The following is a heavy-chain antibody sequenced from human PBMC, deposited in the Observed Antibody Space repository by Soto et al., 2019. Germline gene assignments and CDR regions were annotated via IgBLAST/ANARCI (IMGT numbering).Heavy chain of an antibody. CDR3: ARAPRYFDILTGSYYFDY. CDR2: IDYSGSI. CDR1: GGSITSGGYY. D-gene: IGHD3-9*01. Sequence: QVQLQESGPGLVKPSQTLSLTCTVSGGSITSGGYYWSWIRQHPGKGLEWIGYIDYSGSIDYNPSLKSRVTISVDTSKNLFSLKVSSVTAADTAVYYCARAPRYFDILTGSYYFDYWGQGTLVTVSS. J-gene: IGHJ4*02. V-gene: IGHV4-31*03.